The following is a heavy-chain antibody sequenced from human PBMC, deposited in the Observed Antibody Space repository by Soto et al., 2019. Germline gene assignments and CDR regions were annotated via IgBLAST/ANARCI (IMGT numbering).Heavy chain of an antibody. J-gene: IGHJ4*02. CDR3: ARAPIYDSSGYYDY. Sequence: PSETLSLTCTVSGGSISSGDYYWSWIRQPPGKGLEWIGYIYYSGSTYYNPSLKSRVTISVDTSKNQFSLKLSSVTAADTAVYYCARAPIYDSSGYYDYWGQGTLVTVSS. CDR2: IYYSGST. D-gene: IGHD3-22*01. CDR1: GGSISSGDYY. V-gene: IGHV4-30-4*01.